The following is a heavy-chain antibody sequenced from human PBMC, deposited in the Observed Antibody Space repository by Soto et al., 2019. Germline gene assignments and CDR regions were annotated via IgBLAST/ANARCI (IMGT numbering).Heavy chain of an antibody. CDR1: GGSISSYY. D-gene: IGHD3-10*01. J-gene: IGHJ4*02. Sequence: ETLSLTCTVSGGSISSYYWSWIRQPPGKGLEWIGYIYYSGSTNYNPSLKSRVTISVDTSKNQFSLKLSSVTAADTAVYYCARAPRGNYGYPSYFDYWGQGTLVTVSS. CDR2: IYYSGST. V-gene: IGHV4-59*01. CDR3: ARAPRGNYGYPSYFDY.